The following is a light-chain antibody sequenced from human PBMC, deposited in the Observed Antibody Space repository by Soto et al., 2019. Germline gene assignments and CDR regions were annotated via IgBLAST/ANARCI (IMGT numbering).Light chain of an antibody. CDR1: SSDIGDYDY. CDR3: SSDTRSSSLV. CDR2: EVS. V-gene: IGLV2-14*01. J-gene: IGLJ2*01. Sequence: QSALTQPASVSGSPGQSITISCTGTSSDIGDYDYVSWYQQHPGKAPKLMIYEVSNRPSGISNRFSGSKSGNTASLTISGLQPEDEADYYCSSDTRSSSLVFGGGTKLTVL.